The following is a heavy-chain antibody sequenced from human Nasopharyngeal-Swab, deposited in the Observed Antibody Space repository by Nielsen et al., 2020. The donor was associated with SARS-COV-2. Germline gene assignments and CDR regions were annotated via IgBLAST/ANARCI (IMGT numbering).Heavy chain of an antibody. J-gene: IGHJ6*02. Sequence: SVKVSCKASGGTFSSHAISWVRQAPGQGLEWMGGIIPIFGTANYAQKFQGRVTITADESTSTAYMELSSLRSEDTAVYYCAREGNYGSGRPSYYYYGMDVWGQGTTVTVSS. CDR2: IIPIFGTA. CDR1: GGTFSSHA. CDR3: AREGNYGSGRPSYYYYGMDV. V-gene: IGHV1-69*13. D-gene: IGHD3-10*01.